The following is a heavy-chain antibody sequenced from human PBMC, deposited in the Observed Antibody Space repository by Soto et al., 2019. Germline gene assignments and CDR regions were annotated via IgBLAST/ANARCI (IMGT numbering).Heavy chain of an antibody. J-gene: IGHJ5*02. Sequence: PSETLSLTCAVSGGPFSGVSWSWIRQPPGKGLEWIGGVNHRGSANYNPSLESRVTMSVDTSKNQFSLRLTSVTAADSAVYYCARDAFCGSGTCRVGHWFDPWGQGTLVTVSS. CDR2: VNHRGSA. D-gene: IGHD2-21*01. CDR3: ARDAFCGSGTCRVGHWFDP. V-gene: IGHV4-34*01. CDR1: GGPFSGVS.